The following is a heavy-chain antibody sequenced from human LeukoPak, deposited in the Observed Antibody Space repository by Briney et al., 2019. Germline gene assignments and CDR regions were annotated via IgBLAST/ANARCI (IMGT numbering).Heavy chain of an antibody. Sequence: PGGSLRLSCAASGFTFSSYNMNWVRQAPGKGLEWVAVISFDGNNKYYADSVKGRFTISRDNSKNTLFLQMNDLRGDDTAIYYCARGYQWLRLDPILDFWGQGTLVTVSS. V-gene: IGHV3-30*14. D-gene: IGHD5-12*01. CDR3: ARGYQWLRLDPILDF. CDR2: ISFDGNNK. CDR1: GFTFSSYN. J-gene: IGHJ4*02.